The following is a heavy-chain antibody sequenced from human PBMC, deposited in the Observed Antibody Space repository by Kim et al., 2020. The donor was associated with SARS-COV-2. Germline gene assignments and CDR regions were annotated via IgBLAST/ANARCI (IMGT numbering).Heavy chain of an antibody. J-gene: IGHJ4*02. CDR2: ISYDGSNK. Sequence: GGSLRLSCAASGFTFSTYGMHWVRQAPGKGLEWVAVISYDGSNKYYADSVKGRFTISRDNSKNTLYLQMNSLRAEDTAVYYCAKQLSQYYYDSSGWGYYFDYWGQGTLVTVSS. D-gene: IGHD3-22*01. V-gene: IGHV3-30*18. CDR3: AKQLSQYYYDSSGWGYYFDY. CDR1: GFTFSTYG.